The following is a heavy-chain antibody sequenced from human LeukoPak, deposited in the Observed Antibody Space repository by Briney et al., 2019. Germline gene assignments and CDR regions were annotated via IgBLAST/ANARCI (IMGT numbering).Heavy chain of an antibody. CDR3: AKALLAYDSSGYYFMDLSNPFDY. D-gene: IGHD3-22*01. CDR1: GFTFDDYA. Sequence: GGSLRLSCAASGFTFDDYAMHWVRQAPGKGLEWVSGISWNSGSIGYADSVKGRFTISRDNAKNSLYLQMSSLRAEDTALYYCAKALLAYDSSGYYFMDLSNPFDYWGQGTLVTVSS. J-gene: IGHJ4*02. V-gene: IGHV3-9*01. CDR2: ISWNSGSI.